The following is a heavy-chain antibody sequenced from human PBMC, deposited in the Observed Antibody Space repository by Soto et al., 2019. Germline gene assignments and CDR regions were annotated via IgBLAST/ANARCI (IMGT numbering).Heavy chain of an antibody. D-gene: IGHD6-19*01. CDR1: GVTFSTYA. CDR2: ISGSGGST. V-gene: IGHV3-23*01. Sequence: VQLLESGGGLVQPGGSLRLSCAASGVTFSTYAMSWVRQAPGKGLEWVSAISGSGGSTYYADSVKGRFTVSRDNPENMLYLQMNSLRAEDTAVYFCAKGSASTYYFDSWGQGTLVTVSS. J-gene: IGHJ4*02. CDR3: AKGSASTYYFDS.